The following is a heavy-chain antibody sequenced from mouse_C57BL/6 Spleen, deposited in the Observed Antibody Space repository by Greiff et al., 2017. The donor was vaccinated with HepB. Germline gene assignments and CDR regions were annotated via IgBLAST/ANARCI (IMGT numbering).Heavy chain of an antibody. J-gene: IGHJ1*03. CDR2: IWRGGST. CDR1: GFSLTSYG. Sequence: QVQLQQSGPGLVQPSQSLSITCTVSGFSLTSYGVHWVRQSPGKGLEWLGVIWRGGSTDYNAAFMSRLSITKDNSKSQVFFKMNSLQADDTAIYYCAKNLLITTVEWYFDVWGTGTTVTVSS. D-gene: IGHD1-1*01. CDR3: AKNLLITTVEWYFDV. V-gene: IGHV2-5*01.